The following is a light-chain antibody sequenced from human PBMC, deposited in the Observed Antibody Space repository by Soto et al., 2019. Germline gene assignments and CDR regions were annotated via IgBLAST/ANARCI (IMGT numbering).Light chain of an antibody. Sequence: QSVLTQPPSVSGAPGQRVTISCTGSSSNIGAGYDVHWYQQLPGTAPKLLIYGNSNRPSGVPDRFSGSKSGTSASLAITGLQAEDEADYYCQSYDSSLSCFRLFGGGTHLTGL. V-gene: IGLV1-40*01. CDR1: SSNIGAGYD. J-gene: IGLJ3*02. CDR3: QSYDSSLSCFRL. CDR2: GNS.